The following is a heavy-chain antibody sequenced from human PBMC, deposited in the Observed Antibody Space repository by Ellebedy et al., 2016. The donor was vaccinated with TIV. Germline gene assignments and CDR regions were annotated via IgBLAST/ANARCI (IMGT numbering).Heavy chain of an antibody. CDR1: GFTFSSSW. D-gene: IGHD2/OR15-2a*01. CDR2: IKSESDGSST. CDR3: AREASMAL. J-gene: IGHJ1*01. Sequence: GESLKISCAASGFTFSSSWMNWVRQAPGKGLVWVSRIKSESDGSSTSYADSVKGRFTISRDNAKNTLYLQMNSLRAEDTAVYYCAREASMALWGQGALVTVSS. V-gene: IGHV3-74*01.